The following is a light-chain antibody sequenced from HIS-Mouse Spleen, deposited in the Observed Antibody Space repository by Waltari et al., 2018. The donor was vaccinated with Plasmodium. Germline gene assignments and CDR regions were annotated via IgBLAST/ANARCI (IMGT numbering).Light chain of an antibody. CDR1: SLRSYY. CDR2: GKN. J-gene: IGLJ2*01. V-gene: IGLV3-19*01. CDR3: NSRDSSGKHLGVV. Sequence: SSELTQDPAVSVALGQTVRITCQGDSLRSYYASWYQQKPGQAPVLVIYGKNNRPSGIPDRFSGSSSGNTASLTITGAQAEDEADYYCNSRDSSGKHLGVVIGGGTKLTVL.